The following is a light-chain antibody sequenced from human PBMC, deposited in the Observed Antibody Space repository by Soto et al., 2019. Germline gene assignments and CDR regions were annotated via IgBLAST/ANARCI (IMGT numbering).Light chain of an antibody. CDR1: SSDIGSNP. CDR3: SAWDDNIYGPV. Sequence: QPVLTQPPSASGTPGQRVAISCSGGSSDIGSNPVNWYLHLPGAAPKLLIYRDNQRPSGVPDRVSGSKSGTSASLPISGLQSEDEADSFCSAWDDNIYGPVFGGGTKLTVL. V-gene: IGLV1-44*01. CDR2: RDN. J-gene: IGLJ2*01.